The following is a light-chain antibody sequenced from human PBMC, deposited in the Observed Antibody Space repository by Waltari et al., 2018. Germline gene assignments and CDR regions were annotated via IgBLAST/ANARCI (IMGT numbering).Light chain of an antibody. CDR3: QQYSNWPT. CDR2: AAS. V-gene: IGKV3-15*01. Sequence: EIVMTQSPATLSVSPGERAILSCRASQSINDNLAWYQPKPGQAPRLLIYAASARATGMPARFSGRGSGTEFTLTISSMQSEDFAIYYCQQYSNWPTFGQGTKVEIK. CDR1: QSINDN. J-gene: IGKJ1*01.